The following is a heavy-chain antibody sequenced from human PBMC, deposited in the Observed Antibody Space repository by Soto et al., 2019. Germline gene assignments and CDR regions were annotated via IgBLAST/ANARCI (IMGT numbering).Heavy chain of an antibody. Sequence: QVQLVESGGGVVQPGRSLRLSCAASGFTFSSYGMHWVRQAPGKGLEWVAVIWYDGSNKYYADSVKGRFTISRDKSKNALYLQMNSLRAEDTAVYYCARDGVLVYSSSFQRGWFEPLGQGTLVTVSS. CDR2: IWYDGSNK. D-gene: IGHD6-6*01. CDR3: ARDGVLVYSSSFQRGWFEP. V-gene: IGHV3-33*01. J-gene: IGHJ5*02. CDR1: GFTFSSYG.